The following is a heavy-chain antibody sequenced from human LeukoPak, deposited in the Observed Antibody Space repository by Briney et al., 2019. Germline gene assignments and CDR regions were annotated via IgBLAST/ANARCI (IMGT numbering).Heavy chain of an antibody. CDR2: IYYSGST. CDR1: GGSISSRSYY. V-gene: IGHV4-39*02. D-gene: IGHD3-3*01. J-gene: IGHJ4*02. Sequence: KPSETLSLTCTVSGGSISSRSYYWGWIRQPPGKGLERIGSIYYSGSTYYNPSLESRVTISIDTSKNQFSLKLSSVTAADTAVYYCARDFWSGYFDYWGQGTLVTVSS. CDR3: ARDFWSGYFDY.